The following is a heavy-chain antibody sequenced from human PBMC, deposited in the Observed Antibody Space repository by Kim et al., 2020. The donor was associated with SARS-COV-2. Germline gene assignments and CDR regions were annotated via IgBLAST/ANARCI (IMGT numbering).Heavy chain of an antibody. Sequence: ASVKVSCKASGYTFTSYGISWVRQAPGQGLEWMGWISAYNGNTNYAQKLQGRVTMTIDTSTSTAYMELRSLRSDDTAVYYCARDHLMFPIIAAALDYWGQGTLVTVSS. CDR3: ARDHLMFPIIAAALDY. V-gene: IGHV1-18*01. J-gene: IGHJ4*02. CDR2: ISAYNGNT. CDR1: GYTFTSYG. D-gene: IGHD6-13*01.